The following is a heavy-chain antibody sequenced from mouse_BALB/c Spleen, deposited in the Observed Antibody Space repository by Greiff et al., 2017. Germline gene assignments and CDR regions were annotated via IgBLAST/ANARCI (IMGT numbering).Heavy chain of an antibody. CDR1: GFTFSSYG. J-gene: IGHJ4*01. CDR2: INSNGGST. V-gene: IGHV5-6-3*01. CDR3: GGNYGYYAMDY. D-gene: IGHD2-1*01. Sequence: EVKLQESGGGLVQPGGSLKLSCAASGFTFSSYGMSWVRQTPDKRLELVATINSNGGSTYYPDSVKGRFTISRDNAKNTLYLQMSSLKSEDTAMYYCGGNYGYYAMDYWGQGTSVTVSS.